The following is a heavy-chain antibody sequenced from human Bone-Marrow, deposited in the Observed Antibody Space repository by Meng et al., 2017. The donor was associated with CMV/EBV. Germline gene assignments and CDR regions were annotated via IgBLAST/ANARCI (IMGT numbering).Heavy chain of an antibody. CDR1: GFTFSTYS. V-gene: IGHV3-21*01. CDR2: ISSTSSYI. Sequence: GGSLRLSCAASGFTFSTYSMNWVRQAPGQGLEWVSSISSTSSYIYYADSVEGRFTISRDNAKNSLYLQMNSQRAEDTAVYYCARASSSSYYGMAVWGPGTTVTVSS. CDR3: ARASSSSYYGMAV. D-gene: IGHD6-13*01. J-gene: IGHJ6*02.